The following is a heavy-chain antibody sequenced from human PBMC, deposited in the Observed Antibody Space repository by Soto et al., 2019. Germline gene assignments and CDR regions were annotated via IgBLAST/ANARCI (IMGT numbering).Heavy chain of an antibody. CDR3: ARTARDIVVVVAANRPYGMDV. J-gene: IGHJ6*02. CDR2: INPSDGST. V-gene: IGHV1-46*01. D-gene: IGHD2-15*01. Sequence: ASVKVSCKASGYTFTSYYMHWVRQAPGQGLEWMGIINPSDGSTSYAQKFQGRVTMTRDTSTSTVYMELSSLRSEDTAVYYCARTARDIVVVVAANRPYGMDVWGQGTTVTVSS. CDR1: GYTFTSYY.